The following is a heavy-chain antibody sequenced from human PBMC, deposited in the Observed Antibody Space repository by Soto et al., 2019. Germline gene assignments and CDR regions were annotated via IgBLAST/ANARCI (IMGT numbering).Heavy chain of an antibody. Sequence: EVPLVESGGGLGQPGGSLRLSCAASGFTFSLYSMSWVRQAPGKGLEWVSYISRSSTGIHYADSVKGRFTMSRDDATNSMHLQMNSLRDGDTAVYYCARAVTWGLDVWGQGTTVSISS. D-gene: IGHD3-10*01. V-gene: IGHV3-48*02. CDR2: ISRSSTGI. CDR3: ARAVTWGLDV. CDR1: GFTFSLYS. J-gene: IGHJ6*02.